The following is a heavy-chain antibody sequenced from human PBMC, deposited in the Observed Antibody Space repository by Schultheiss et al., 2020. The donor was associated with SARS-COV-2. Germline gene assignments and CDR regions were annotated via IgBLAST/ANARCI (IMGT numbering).Heavy chain of an antibody. D-gene: IGHD3-10*01. CDR1: GGSISSGGYS. CDR2: IYHSGST. CDR3: ARDSGSLDAFDI. J-gene: IGHJ3*02. V-gene: IGHV4-30-2*01. Sequence: SQTLSLTCAVSGGSISSGGYSWSWIRQPPGKGLEWIGYIYHSGSTYYNPSLKSRVTISVDRSKNQFSLKLSSVTAADTAVYYCARDSGSLDAFDIWGQGTMVTGSS.